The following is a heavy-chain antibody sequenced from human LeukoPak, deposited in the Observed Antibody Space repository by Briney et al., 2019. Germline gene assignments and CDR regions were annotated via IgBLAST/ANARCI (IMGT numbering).Heavy chain of an antibody. Sequence: PSETLSLTCTVSGGSIGTYYWSWLRQSPGKGLEWIGYIYHSGSTNYNPSLKSRVTISVDTSKNQFSLKLNSVTAADTAVYYCARGPPYAPGVLDVWGKGTTVTISS. CDR3: ARGPPYAPGVLDV. V-gene: IGHV4-59*08. CDR1: GGSIGTYY. J-gene: IGHJ6*04. D-gene: IGHD7-27*01. CDR2: IYHSGST.